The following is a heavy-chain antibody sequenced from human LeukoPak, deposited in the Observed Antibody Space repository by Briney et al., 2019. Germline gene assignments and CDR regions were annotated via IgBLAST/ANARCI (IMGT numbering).Heavy chain of an antibody. CDR3: ARRGGYCSGGTCYHDY. CDR1: GFTFSSYA. V-gene: IGHV3-30*04. CDR2: ISYDGSNK. J-gene: IGHJ4*02. Sequence: GRSLRLSCAASGFTFSSYAMHWVRQAPGKGLEWVAVISYDGSNKYYADSVKGRFTISRDNSKNTLCLQMNSLRAEDTAVYYCARRGGYCSGGTCYHDYWGQGTLVTVSS. D-gene: IGHD2-15*01.